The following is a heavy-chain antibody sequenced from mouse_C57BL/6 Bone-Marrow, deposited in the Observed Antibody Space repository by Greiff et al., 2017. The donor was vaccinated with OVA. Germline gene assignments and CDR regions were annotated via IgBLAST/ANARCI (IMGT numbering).Heavy chain of an antibody. V-gene: IGHV5-6*01. D-gene: IGHD1-1*01. Sequence: EVHLVESGGDLVKPGGSLKLSCAASGFTFSSYGMSWVRQTPDKRLEWVATISSGGSYTYYPDSVKGRFTISRDHATNTLYLQLSSLKSADTAMYYCARGDYYYYALVLCDYWGQGTTLTVSS. CDR3: ARGDYYYYALVLCDY. CDR1: GFTFSSYG. J-gene: IGHJ2*01. CDR2: ISSGGSYT.